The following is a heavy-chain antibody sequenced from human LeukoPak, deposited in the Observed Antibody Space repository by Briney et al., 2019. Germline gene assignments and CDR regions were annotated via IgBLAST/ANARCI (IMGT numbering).Heavy chain of an antibody. CDR1: GFNFRDHW. V-gene: IGHV3-7*03. CDR3: VKNDGWFHLAQ. J-gene: IGHJ4*02. D-gene: IGHD6-19*01. CDR2: IKNDGSET. Sequence: GGSLRLPCAVSGFNFRDHWMDWVRQAPGKGLEWVGHIKNDGSETYYLDSLKGRFSISRDNTNNALYLQMNSLRVEDTAVYYCVKNDGWFHLAQWGQGTLVTVSS.